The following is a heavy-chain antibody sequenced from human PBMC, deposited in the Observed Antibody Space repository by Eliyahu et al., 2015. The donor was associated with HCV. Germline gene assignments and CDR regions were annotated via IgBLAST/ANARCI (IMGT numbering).Heavy chain of an antibody. CDR1: GYTFTGYF. J-gene: IGHJ4*02. Sequence: VKRPGASVKVSCKASGYTFTGYFIHWVRQAPGQGLEWMGWINPNSGGTDYAQKFQGRVTMTRDTSISTAYMELSGLRSDDAAVYYCAKEGRYVSGWDGRYYFDFWGQGTPVTVSS. CDR2: INPNSGGT. V-gene: IGHV1-2*02. D-gene: IGHD6-19*01. CDR3: AKEGRYVSGWDGRYYFDF.